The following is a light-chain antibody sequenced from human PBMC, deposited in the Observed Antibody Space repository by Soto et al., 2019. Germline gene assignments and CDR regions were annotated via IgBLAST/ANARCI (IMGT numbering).Light chain of an antibody. Sequence: DIQMTQSPSSLSASGGDRVAITCRASQTISGFLNWYQQKPGEAPKLLIYAASILQSGVPSRFSGSGSGTDFTLTISSLQPEDFATYYCQQSYIAPLTFGGGTRVEI. J-gene: IGKJ4*01. V-gene: IGKV1-39*01. CDR1: QTISGF. CDR2: AAS. CDR3: QQSYIAPLT.